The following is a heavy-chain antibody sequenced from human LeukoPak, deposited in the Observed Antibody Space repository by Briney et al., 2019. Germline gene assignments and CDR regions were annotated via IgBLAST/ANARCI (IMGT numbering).Heavy chain of an antibody. CDR1: GGSISSYY. CDR2: VYTSGAA. J-gene: IGHJ6*03. V-gene: IGHV4-4*09. Sequence: SETLSLTCTVSGGSISSYYWSWVRQPPGKGREWSGYVYTSGAANYNSSLKSRVTISVDTSKNHSSLKLSSVTAADTAVYYCARHSRYGGSPTSYFYHYYMDVWGKGITVTVSS. D-gene: IGHD4-23*01. CDR3: ARHSRYGGSPTSYFYHYYMDV.